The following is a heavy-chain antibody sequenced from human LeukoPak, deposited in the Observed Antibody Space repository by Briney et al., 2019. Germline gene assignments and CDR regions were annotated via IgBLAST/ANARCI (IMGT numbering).Heavy chain of an antibody. CDR2: IYSGGST. V-gene: IGHV3-53*01. CDR3: SSLRGSSSQYFQH. D-gene: IGHD6-13*01. Sequence: GGSLRLSCAASGFTVSSNYMSWVRQAPGKGLEWVSVIYSGGSTYYADSLKGRFTISRDNSKNTLYLQMNSLRAEDTAVYYCSSLRGSSSQYFQHWGQGTLVTVSS. CDR1: GFTVSSNY. J-gene: IGHJ1*01.